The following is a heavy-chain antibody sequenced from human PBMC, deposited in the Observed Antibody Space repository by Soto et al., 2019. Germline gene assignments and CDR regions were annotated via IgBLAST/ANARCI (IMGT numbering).Heavy chain of an antibody. Sequence: GGSLRLSCAASGFTFSSYAMSWVRQAPGKGLEWVSAISGSGGSTYYVDSVKGRFTISRDNSKNTLYLQMNSLRAEDTAVYYCAKDLGYSGYEQGYGMDVWGQGTTVSGSS. V-gene: IGHV3-23*01. CDR3: AKDLGYSGYEQGYGMDV. CDR2: ISGSGGST. CDR1: GFTFSSYA. D-gene: IGHD5-12*01. J-gene: IGHJ6*02.